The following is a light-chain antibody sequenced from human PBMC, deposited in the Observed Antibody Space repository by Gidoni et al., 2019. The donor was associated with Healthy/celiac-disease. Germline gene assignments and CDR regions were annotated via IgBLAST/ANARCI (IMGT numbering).Light chain of an antibody. Sequence: DIQMTQPPSSLSASVGDRVTITCRASQSMSSYINWYQQTPGKAPKLLIYAASISKRGVPSRFSGSGSRTDFSLTISSLQPEDFATYYCQQSYSTPLTFGGGTKVEIK. CDR3: QQSYSTPLT. CDR1: QSMSSY. V-gene: IGKV1-39*01. CDR2: AAS. J-gene: IGKJ4*01.